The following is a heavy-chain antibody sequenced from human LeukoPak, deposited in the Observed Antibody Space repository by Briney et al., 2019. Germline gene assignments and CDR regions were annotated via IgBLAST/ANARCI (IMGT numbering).Heavy chain of an antibody. CDR3: ARLSMSGYDSSGRWFDP. CDR2: IYPGDSDT. CDR1: GYSFTSYW. D-gene: IGHD5-12*01. J-gene: IGHJ5*02. V-gene: IGHV5-51*01. Sequence: GESLKISCKGSGYSFTSYWIGWVRQMPGKGLEWMGIIYPGDSDTRYSPSFQGPVTISADKSISTAYLQWSSLKASDTAMYYCARLSMSGYDSSGRWFDPWGQGTLVTVSS.